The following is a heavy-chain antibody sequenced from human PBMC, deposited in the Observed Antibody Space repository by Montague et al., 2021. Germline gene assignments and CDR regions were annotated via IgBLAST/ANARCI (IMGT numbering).Heavy chain of an antibody. CDR2: LDYSGTT. Sequence: SETLSLTCSVSGDSISSKGNFWGWIRQPPGKGLEWIGVLDYSGTTYYSPSLRSRVTISVDTSKSQFSLKVTAVTAADTAVYYCARHRSRHHSMAFVASDHYFCIDVWGTGTTVAVSS. CDR3: ARHRSRHHSMAFVASDHYFCIDV. V-gene: IGHV4-39*01. J-gene: IGHJ6*03. CDR1: GDSISSKGNF. D-gene: IGHD2/OR15-2a*01.